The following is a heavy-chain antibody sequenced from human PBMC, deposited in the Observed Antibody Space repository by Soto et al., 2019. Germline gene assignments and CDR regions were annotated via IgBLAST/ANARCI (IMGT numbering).Heavy chain of an antibody. Sequence: QITLKESGPTLVNPTQILTLTCTFSGFSLSTSGVGVGWIRQPPGKALEWLALIYWNDDKRYSPSLKSRLTIAKDTSKNQVVLNMTNMDPVDTATYFCARRPRYSNYVDYWGQGTLVTVSS. CDR2: IYWNDDK. CDR3: ARRPRYSNYVDY. CDR1: GFSLSTSGVG. V-gene: IGHV2-5*01. D-gene: IGHD4-4*01. J-gene: IGHJ4*02.